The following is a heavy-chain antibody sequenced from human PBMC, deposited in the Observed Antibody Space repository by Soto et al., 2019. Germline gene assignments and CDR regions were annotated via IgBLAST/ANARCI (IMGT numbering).Heavy chain of an antibody. CDR3: AREGPAPYYYYGMDV. J-gene: IGHJ6*02. Sequence: QVQLVQSRGEVKKPGASVKVSCKTSGYSFTPNGFSWVGRPPGQGLEGMGWISGYNGNTNYAQKLQGRVTMTTDTSTSTAYMELRSLRSDDTAVYYCAREGPAPYYYYGMDVWGQGSTVTVSS. CDR1: GYSFTPNG. CDR2: ISGYNGNT. V-gene: IGHV1-18*01.